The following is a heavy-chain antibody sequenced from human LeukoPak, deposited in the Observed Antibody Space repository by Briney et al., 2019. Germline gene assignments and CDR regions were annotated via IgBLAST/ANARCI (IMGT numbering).Heavy chain of an antibody. D-gene: IGHD6-13*01. CDR1: GYTFTGFW. CDR3: ARGGSSSTWYYWFDP. J-gene: IGHJ5*02. Sequence: GGSLKISCKTSGYTFTGFWIGWVRQMPGKSLELMGRIDPKDSYTNYNPSFGGHVTISADKSISTAYLEWTNLKPSDTAIYYCARGGSSSTWYYWFDPWGQGTLVTVSS. CDR2: IDPKDSYT. V-gene: IGHV5-10-1*01.